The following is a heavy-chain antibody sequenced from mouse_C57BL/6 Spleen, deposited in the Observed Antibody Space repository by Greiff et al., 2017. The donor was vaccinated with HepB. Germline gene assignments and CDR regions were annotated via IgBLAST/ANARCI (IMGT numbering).Heavy chain of an antibody. CDR2: IDPSDSET. CDR1: GYTFTSYW. J-gene: IGHJ1*03. CDR3: ARSAYYSNYGVHWYFEV. V-gene: IGHV1-52*01. D-gene: IGHD2-5*01. Sequence: VQLQQPGAELVRPGSSVKLSCKASGYTFTSYWMHWVKQRPIQGLEWIGNIDPSDSETHYNQKFKDKATLTVDKSSSTAYMQLSSLTSEDSAVYYCARSAYYSNYGVHWYFEVWGTGTTVTVSS.